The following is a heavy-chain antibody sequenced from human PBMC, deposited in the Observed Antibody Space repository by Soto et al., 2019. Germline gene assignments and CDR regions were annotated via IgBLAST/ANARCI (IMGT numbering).Heavy chain of an antibody. J-gene: IGHJ4*02. CDR3: ARGVVAVAGHGNFDY. V-gene: IGHV1-18*01. D-gene: IGHD6-19*01. CDR1: GYTYTSYG. CDR2: ISAYNGNT. Sequence: ASVKASCKASGYTYTSYGISWVRQAPGQGLEWMGWISAYNGNTNYAQRLQGRVTMTTDTSTSTAYMELRSLRSDDTAVYYCARGVVAVAGHGNFDYWGQGTLVTVSS.